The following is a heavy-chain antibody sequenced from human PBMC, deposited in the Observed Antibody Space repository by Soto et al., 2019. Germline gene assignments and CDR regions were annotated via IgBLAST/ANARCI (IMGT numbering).Heavy chain of an antibody. CDR3: ASDDATVTTNY. CDR1: GGSFSGYY. CDR2: INHSGST. J-gene: IGHJ4*02. D-gene: IGHD4-17*01. Sequence: SETLSLTCAVYGGSFSGYYWSWIRQPPGKGLEWIGEINHSGSTNYNPSLKSRVTISVDTSKNQFSLKLSSVTAADTAVYYCASDDATVTTNYWGQGTLVTVSS. V-gene: IGHV4-34*01.